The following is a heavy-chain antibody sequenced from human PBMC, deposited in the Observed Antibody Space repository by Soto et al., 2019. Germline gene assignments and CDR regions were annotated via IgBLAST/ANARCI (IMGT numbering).Heavy chain of an antibody. V-gene: IGHV3-23*01. J-gene: IGHJ4*02. CDR2: VSGGGSAS. CDR1: GFTFSNFA. CDR3: AKTRQAAVGTDLFDL. Sequence: PGGSLRLSCAGSGFTFSNFAMGWVCQAPGKGPEWVSSVSGGGSASFSADSVRGRFSVSRDNSKNTLFLQMNTLRVEDTAVYYCAKTRQAAVGTDLFDLWGQGTQVTVSS. D-gene: IGHD6-13*01.